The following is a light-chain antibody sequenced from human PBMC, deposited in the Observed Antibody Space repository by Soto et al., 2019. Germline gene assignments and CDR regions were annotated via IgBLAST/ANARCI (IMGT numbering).Light chain of an antibody. CDR3: QHYKSYSNT. CDR1: QSISSW. Sequence: DIQMTQSPSTLSASVGDRITITCRASQSISSWVAWYQQKPGKTPKLLGYKASSLESGVPSRFSGRRSGTEFTLTTCSLQPGVFATDYCQHYKSYSNTFGQGTKLQLK. V-gene: IGKV1-5*03. J-gene: IGKJ2*01. CDR2: KAS.